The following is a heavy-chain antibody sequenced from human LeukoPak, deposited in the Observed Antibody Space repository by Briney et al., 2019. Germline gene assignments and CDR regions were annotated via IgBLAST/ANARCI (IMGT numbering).Heavy chain of an antibody. CDR3: ARGLSPPATEKRYYYMDV. CDR2: INHSGST. V-gene: IGHV4-34*01. Sequence: PSETLSLTCAVYGGSFSGYYWSWIRQPPGKGLEWIGEINHSGSTNCNPSLKSRVTISVDTSKNQFSLKLSSVTAADTAVYYCARGLSPPATEKRYYYMDVWGKGTTVTVSS. CDR1: GGSFSGYY. J-gene: IGHJ6*03. D-gene: IGHD1-14*01.